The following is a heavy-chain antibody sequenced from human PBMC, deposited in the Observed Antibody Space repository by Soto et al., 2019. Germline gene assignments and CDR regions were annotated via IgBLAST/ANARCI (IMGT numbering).Heavy chain of an antibody. Sequence: SETLSVTCAVYGGSFSGYYWSWISQPPGKGLEWIGEVNHSGSTNYNPSLKSRVTISVDTSKNQFSLKLSSVTAADTAVYYCARVPASKGGFDYWGQGTLVTVSS. D-gene: IGHD4-4*01. CDR2: VNHSGST. J-gene: IGHJ4*02. CDR1: GGSFSGYY. V-gene: IGHV4-34*01. CDR3: ARVPASKGGFDY.